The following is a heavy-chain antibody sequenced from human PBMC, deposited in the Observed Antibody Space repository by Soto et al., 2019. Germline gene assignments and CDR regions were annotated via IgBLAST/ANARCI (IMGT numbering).Heavy chain of an antibody. D-gene: IGHD2-2*02. CDR2: IVVGSGNT. J-gene: IGHJ6*02. Sequence: GASVKVSCKASGFTFTSSAVQWVRQARGQRLEWIGWIVVGSGNTNYAQKFQERVTITRDMSTSTAYMELSSLRSEDTAVYYCAAEGVVVPAAINGMDVWGQGTTVTVSS. V-gene: IGHV1-58*01. CDR1: GFTFTSSA. CDR3: AAEGVVVPAAINGMDV.